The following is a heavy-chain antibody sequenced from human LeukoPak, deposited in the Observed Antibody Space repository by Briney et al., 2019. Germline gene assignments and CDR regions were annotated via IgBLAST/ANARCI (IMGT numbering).Heavy chain of an antibody. CDR1: GFTFSSYG. V-gene: IGHV3-33*01. D-gene: IGHD6-19*01. J-gene: IGHJ4*02. CDR2: IWYDGSNK. CDR3: ARVGYSSGWYEY. Sequence: GGSLRLSCAASGFTFSSYGMHWVRQAPGKGLEGVAVIWYDGSNKYYTDSVKGRFTISRDNSKNTLYLQMNSLRAEDTAVYYCARVGYSSGWYEYWGQGTLVTVSS.